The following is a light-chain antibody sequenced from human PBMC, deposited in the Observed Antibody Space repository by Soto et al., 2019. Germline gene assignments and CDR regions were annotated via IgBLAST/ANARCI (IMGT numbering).Light chain of an antibody. Sequence: SYVVTQPPSESVAPGQTARITCGGTNIETKTVHWYQQKPGQAPVLVVYDDSDRPPGIPARFSGSNSGNTATLTISRVEAGDEAEYYCQVWDNSSDPLFGGGTKVTVL. CDR3: QVWDNSSDPL. J-gene: IGLJ3*02. CDR2: DDS. V-gene: IGLV3-21*02. CDR1: NIETKT.